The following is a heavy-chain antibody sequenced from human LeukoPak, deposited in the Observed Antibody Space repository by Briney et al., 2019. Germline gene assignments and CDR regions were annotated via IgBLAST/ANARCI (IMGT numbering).Heavy chain of an antibody. CDR2: INHSEGT. D-gene: IGHD1-26*01. Sequence: PSETLSLTCAVYGGSFSSYYWSWIRQPPGKGLEWIGEINHSEGTNYNPSLKSRLTMSLDTSKNQFSLKLSSVTAADTAVYYCARYSRGVGAASAYWGQGTLVTVSS. CDR3: ARYSRGVGAASAY. J-gene: IGHJ4*02. V-gene: IGHV4-34*01. CDR1: GGSFSSYY.